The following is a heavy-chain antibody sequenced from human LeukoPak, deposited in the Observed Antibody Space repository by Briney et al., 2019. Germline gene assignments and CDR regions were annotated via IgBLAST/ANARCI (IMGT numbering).Heavy chain of an antibody. J-gene: IGHJ4*02. CDR1: GYTFTSYG. V-gene: IGHV1-18*01. CDR3: ARGYYDSSVAGVDY. CDR2: ISAYNGNT. D-gene: IGHD3-22*01. Sequence: ASVKVSCKASGYTFTSYGISWVRQAPGQRLEWMGWISAYNGNTNYAQKLQGRVTMTTDTSTSTAYMELRSLRSDDTAVYYCARGYYDSSVAGVDYWGQGTLVTVSS.